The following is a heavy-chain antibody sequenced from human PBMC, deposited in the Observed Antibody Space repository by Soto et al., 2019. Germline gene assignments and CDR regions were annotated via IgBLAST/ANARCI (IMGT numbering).Heavy chain of an antibody. J-gene: IGHJ3*02. D-gene: IGHD1-26*01. Sequence: ASVKVSCKASGGTFSSYAISCVRQAPGQGLEWMGGIIPIFGTANYAQKFQGRVTITADESTSTAYMELSSLRSEDTAVYYCARAVGAPAVFSFDIWGQGTMVTVSS. V-gene: IGHV1-69*13. CDR1: GGTFSSYA. CDR3: ARAVGAPAVFSFDI. CDR2: IIPIFGTA.